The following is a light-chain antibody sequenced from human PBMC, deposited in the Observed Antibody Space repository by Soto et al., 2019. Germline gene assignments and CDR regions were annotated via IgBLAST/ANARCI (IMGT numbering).Light chain of an antibody. J-gene: IGLJ3*02. V-gene: IGLV1-47*01. CDR3: AAWDNSLTAWV. CDR2: TND. CDR1: SSNIGNNY. Sequence: QSVLTQPPSASGTPGQRVTISCSGSSSNIGNNYVYWYQQVPGTAPKLLIYTNDQRPSGVPDRFSGSKSGTSASLAVSGLRSEDEADYYCAAWDNSLTAWVFGGGTKLTVL.